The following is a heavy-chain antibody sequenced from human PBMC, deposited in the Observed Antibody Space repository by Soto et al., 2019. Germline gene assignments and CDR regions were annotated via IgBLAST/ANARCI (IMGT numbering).Heavy chain of an antibody. V-gene: IGHV4-31*03. CDR3: ARVGVAGHSY. J-gene: IGHJ4*02. D-gene: IGHD6-19*01. CDR1: GGSISSGGYY. Sequence: SETLSLTCTVSGGSISSGGYYWSWIRQHPGKGLEWIGYIYYSGSTYYNPSLKSRVTISVDTSKNQFSLKLSSVTAADTAVYYCARVGVAGHSYWGQGTLVTVSS. CDR2: IYYSGST.